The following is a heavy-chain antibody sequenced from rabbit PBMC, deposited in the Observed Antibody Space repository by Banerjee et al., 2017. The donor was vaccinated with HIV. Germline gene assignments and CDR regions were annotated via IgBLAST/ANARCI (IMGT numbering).Heavy chain of an antibody. CDR3: AREGWYAFNL. V-gene: IGHV1S45*01. Sequence: QEQLVESGGDLVKPGASLTLTCTASGFDLSTYYYMCWVRQAPGKGLEWIACIDAVSSTTAYYASWARGRFTISSDNAQNTVDLQMNSLTAADTATYFCAREGWYAFNLWGQGTLVTVS. CDR1: GFDLSTYYY. CDR2: IDAVSSTTA. D-gene: IGHD4-2*01. J-gene: IGHJ4*01.